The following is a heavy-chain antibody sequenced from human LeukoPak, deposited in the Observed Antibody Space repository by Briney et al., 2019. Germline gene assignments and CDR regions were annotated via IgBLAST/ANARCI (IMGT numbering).Heavy chain of an antibody. CDR1: GYTFTGYY. CDR3: ARSPSSTLYYYMDV. Sequence: GASVKVSCKASGYTFTGYYMHWVRQAPGQGLEWMGWISPNSGGTNYAQKFQGRVTMTRDTSISTAYMELSRLRSDDTAVYYCARSPSSTLYYYMDVWGKGTTVTVSS. CDR2: ISPNSGGT. D-gene: IGHD2-2*01. J-gene: IGHJ6*03. V-gene: IGHV1-2*02.